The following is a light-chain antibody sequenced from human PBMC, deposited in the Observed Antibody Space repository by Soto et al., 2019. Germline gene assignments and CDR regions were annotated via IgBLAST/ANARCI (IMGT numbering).Light chain of an antibody. Sequence: QSALTQPASVSGSPGQSITISCTGTSSDVGGYDYVSWYQQYAGKAPKLTIYNVRNRPSGVSNRFSGSKSGNTASLTISGLQPEDEAEYFCSSYTNSGTVLFGGGTKLTVL. CDR2: NVR. J-gene: IGLJ2*01. CDR3: SSYTNSGTVL. V-gene: IGLV2-14*01. CDR1: SSDVGGYDY.